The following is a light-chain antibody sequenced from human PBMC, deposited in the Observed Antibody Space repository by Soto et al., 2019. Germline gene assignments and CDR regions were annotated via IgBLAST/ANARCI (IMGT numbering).Light chain of an antibody. CDR3: QQYKNWPHFT. CDR1: QSVSTK. CDR2: GAS. V-gene: IGKV3-15*01. Sequence: EIVMTQSPATLSVSPGERATLSCRASQSVSTKLAWYRHIPGQAPRLLIYGASTRATGIPARFSGSGSGTEFTLTINSLQSEDFAVYYCQQYKNWPHFTFGPGTTVDIK. J-gene: IGKJ3*01.